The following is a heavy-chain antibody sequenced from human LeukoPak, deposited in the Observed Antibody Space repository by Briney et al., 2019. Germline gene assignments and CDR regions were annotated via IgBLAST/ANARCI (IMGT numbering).Heavy chain of an antibody. Sequence: PSETLSLTCTVSGDSISSHYWSWIRQPPGKGLEWIGYVSDSGSTNYNPSLKSRVTVSVDTSKDQFSLKLTSVTAADTAVYYCARTGSSWPLYYYYYMDVWGKGTTVTVSS. J-gene: IGHJ6*03. CDR3: ARTGSSWPLYYYYYMDV. V-gene: IGHV4-59*11. CDR2: VSDSGST. D-gene: IGHD6-13*01. CDR1: GDSISSHY.